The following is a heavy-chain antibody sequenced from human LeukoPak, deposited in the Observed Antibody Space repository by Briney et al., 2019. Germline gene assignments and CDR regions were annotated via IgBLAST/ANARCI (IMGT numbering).Heavy chain of an antibody. CDR3: AKGSKLVVITRDHYMAV. V-gene: IGHV3-30*02. J-gene: IGHJ6*03. CDR1: GFTFSSYG. CDR2: IRYDGSNK. D-gene: IGHD3-22*01. Sequence: GGSLRLSCAPSGFTFSSYGMHWVRQAPGKGLEWVAFIRYDGSNKYYADSVKGRFTISRDNSKNTLYLQMNSLRAGDTAVYYCAKGSKLVVITRDHYMAVWGKGTTVTISS.